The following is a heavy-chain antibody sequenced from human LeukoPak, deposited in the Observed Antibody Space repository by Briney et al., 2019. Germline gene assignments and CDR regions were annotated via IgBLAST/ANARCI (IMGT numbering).Heavy chain of an antibody. CDR2: INAGNGNT. CDR1: GYTFTTYA. J-gene: IGHJ3*02. Sequence: ASVKVSCKASGYTFTTYAIQWVRQAPGQRLEWMGWINAGNGNTKYSQKFQGRVTIARDTSASTAYMELSSLRSEDTAVYYCAREHDYLSYYGFGIWGQGTMVTVSS. CDR3: AREHDYLSYYGFGI. D-gene: IGHD4-11*01. V-gene: IGHV1-3*01.